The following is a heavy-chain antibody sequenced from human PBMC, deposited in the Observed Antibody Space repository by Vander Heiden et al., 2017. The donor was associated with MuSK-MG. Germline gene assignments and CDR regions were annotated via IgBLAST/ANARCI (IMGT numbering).Heavy chain of an antibody. CDR1: YG. J-gene: IGHJ6*03. V-gene: IGHV3-33*06. Sequence: YGVQWVRQAPGKGLEWVAVSWSGGSNTDYGDSVKGRFTISRDNFKNAVYLQMNSLRAEDRGLYYCAKSGCSDGDLEDSCYMDVWGKGTTVTVS. CDR3: AKSGCSDGDLEDSCYMDV. CDR2: SWSGGSNT. D-gene: IGHD3-3*01.